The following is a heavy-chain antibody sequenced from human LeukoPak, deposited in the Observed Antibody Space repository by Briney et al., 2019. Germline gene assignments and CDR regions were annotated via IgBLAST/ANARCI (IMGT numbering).Heavy chain of an antibody. CDR1: GFTFSSYW. CDR2: IKQDGSAK. D-gene: IGHD2-15*01. CDR3: AGGSGWFIDN. Sequence: GGSLRLSCAASGFTFSSYWMTWIRQAPGKGLEWVANIKQDGSAKNYVDSVQGRFTISRDNAEKALYLQMNSLRAEDTAMYYCAGGSGWFIDNWGQGTLVTVSS. V-gene: IGHV3-7*01. J-gene: IGHJ4*02.